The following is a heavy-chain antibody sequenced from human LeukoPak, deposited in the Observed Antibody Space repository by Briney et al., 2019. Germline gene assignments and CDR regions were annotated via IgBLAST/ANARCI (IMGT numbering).Heavy chain of an antibody. CDR2: IYYTGTT. CDR3: AREDPQTTVPEGMDV. D-gene: IGHD4-17*01. CDR1: GGSISTYY. V-gene: IGHV4-59*01. Sequence: SETLSLTCSVSGGSISTYYWSWIRQLPGKGLEWIGYIYYTGTTNYNPSLRSRVTISVDTSRNQFSLRLSSVTAADTAVYYCAREDPQTTVPEGMDVWGHGTTVVVSS. J-gene: IGHJ6*02.